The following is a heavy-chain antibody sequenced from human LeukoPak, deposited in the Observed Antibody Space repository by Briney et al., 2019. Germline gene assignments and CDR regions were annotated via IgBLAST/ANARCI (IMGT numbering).Heavy chain of an antibody. CDR2: IGSSSSYI. V-gene: IGHV3-21*01. D-gene: IGHD3-9*01. CDR3: APFQDILTGYYLLDY. CDR1: GFTFSSYS. Sequence: GGSPRLSCAASGFTFSSYSMIWVRQAPGKGLEWVSSIGSSSSYIYYVDSVKGRFTISGDNAKNSLYLQMNSLGAEDTAVYYCAPFQDILTGYYLLDYWGQGTLVTVSS. J-gene: IGHJ4*02.